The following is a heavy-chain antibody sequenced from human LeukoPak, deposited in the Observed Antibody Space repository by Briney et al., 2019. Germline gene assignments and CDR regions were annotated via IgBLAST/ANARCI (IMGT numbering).Heavy chain of an antibody. Sequence: PGGSLRLSCAASGFTVSSNYMSWVRQAPGKGLEWVSVIYSGGSTYYADSVTGRFTISRDNSKNTLYLQMNSLRAEDTAVYYCAREFPASYYYDSSGYYFDYWGQGTLVTVSS. CDR2: IYSGGST. CDR3: AREFPASYYYDSSGYYFDY. D-gene: IGHD3-22*01. CDR1: GFTVSSNY. V-gene: IGHV3-53*01. J-gene: IGHJ4*02.